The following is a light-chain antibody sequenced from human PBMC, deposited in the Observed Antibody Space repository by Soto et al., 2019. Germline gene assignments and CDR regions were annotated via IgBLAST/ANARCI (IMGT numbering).Light chain of an antibody. J-gene: IGLJ2*01. V-gene: IGLV2-23*01. CDR3: CSYVGSSTSVV. CDR1: SGDVGNYNL. CDR2: EGI. Sequence: QSVLTQPASVSGSPGQSITISCTGISGDVGNYNLVSWYQQHPGKAPKLMIYEGIKRPSGVSNRFSGSKSGNTASLTVSGLQAEDEADYYCCSYVGSSTSVVFGGGTKLTVL.